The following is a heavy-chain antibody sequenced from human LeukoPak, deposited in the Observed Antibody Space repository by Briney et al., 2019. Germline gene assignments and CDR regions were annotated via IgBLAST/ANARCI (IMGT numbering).Heavy chain of an antibody. CDR3: ARAPHSFGATRDYYFDY. V-gene: IGHV1-18*01. D-gene: IGHD3-10*01. J-gene: IGHJ4*02. Sequence: ASVKVSCKASGYTFTSYGISWVRQAPGQGLEWMGWISAYNGNTNYAQKLQGRVTMTTDTSTSTAYMELRSLRSDDTAVYYCARAPHSFGATRDYYFDYWGQGTLVTVSS. CDR1: GYTFTSYG. CDR2: ISAYNGNT.